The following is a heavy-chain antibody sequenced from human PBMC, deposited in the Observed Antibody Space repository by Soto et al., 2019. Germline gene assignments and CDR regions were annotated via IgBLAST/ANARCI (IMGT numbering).Heavy chain of an antibody. Sequence: LRLSCAASRFSVTSHAMHWVRQAPGKGLEWVAVISHDGRQKHYIDSVRGRFTLSRDESDNTVYLQMNSLRREDTAMYYCAKDVYFDSYYFDRWRQGSMVTV. CDR3: AKDVYFDSYYFDR. CDR2: ISHDGRQK. J-gene: IGHJ4*02. V-gene: IGHV3-30*04. CDR1: RFSVTSHA. D-gene: IGHD3-9*01.